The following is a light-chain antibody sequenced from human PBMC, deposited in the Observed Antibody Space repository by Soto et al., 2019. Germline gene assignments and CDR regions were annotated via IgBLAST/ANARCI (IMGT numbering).Light chain of an antibody. CDR2: DTF. CDR3: QAYDNSLGVSVL. V-gene: IGLV1-40*01. CDR1: SSNIGAGYD. J-gene: IGLJ3*02. Sequence: QSVLTQPPSVSGAPGQTVTIPCSGSSSNIGAGYDVHWYQQLPGTVPKLVICDTFNRPSGVPDRFSGSKSGTSASLAITGLQAEDEADYYCQAYDNSLGVSVLFGGGTKVTVL.